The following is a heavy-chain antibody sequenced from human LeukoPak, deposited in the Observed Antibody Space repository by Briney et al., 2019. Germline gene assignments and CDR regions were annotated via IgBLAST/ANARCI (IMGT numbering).Heavy chain of an antibody. CDR3: AKVSGPHKYYFDY. V-gene: IGHV3-23*01. J-gene: IGHJ4*02. Sequence: GGSLRLSCAASGFTSSSYAMSWVRQAPGKGLEWVSAISGSGGSTYYADSVKGRFTISRDNSKNTLYLQMNSLRAEDTAVYYCAKVSGPHKYYFDYWGQGTLVTVSS. CDR2: ISGSGGST. CDR1: GFTSSSYA.